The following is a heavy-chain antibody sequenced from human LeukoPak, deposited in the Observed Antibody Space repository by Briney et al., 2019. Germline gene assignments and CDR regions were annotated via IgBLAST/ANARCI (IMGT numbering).Heavy chain of an antibody. CDR1: GFTFSSYA. D-gene: IGHD1-26*01. Sequence: GRSLRLSYAASGFTFSSYAMHWVRQAPGKGLEWVAVISYDGSNKYYADSVKGRFTISRDNSKNTLYLQMNSLRAEDTAVYYCAKFGSEWELLIDYWGQGTLVTVSS. CDR3: AKFGSEWELLIDY. CDR2: ISYDGSNK. J-gene: IGHJ4*02. V-gene: IGHV3-30-3*02.